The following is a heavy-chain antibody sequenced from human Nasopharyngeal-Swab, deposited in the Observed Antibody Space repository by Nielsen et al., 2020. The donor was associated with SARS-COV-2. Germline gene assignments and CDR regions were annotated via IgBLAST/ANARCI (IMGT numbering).Heavy chain of an antibody. J-gene: IGHJ6*02. V-gene: IGHV3-7*01. D-gene: IGHD1-26*01. Sequence: VRQAPGKGLEWVANIKQDGSEKYYVDSVKGRFTISRDNAENSLYLQMNSLRAEDTAVYYCARDADSGSYAPVGMDVWAKGPRSPSP. CDR3: ARDADSGSYAPVGMDV. CDR2: IKQDGSEK.